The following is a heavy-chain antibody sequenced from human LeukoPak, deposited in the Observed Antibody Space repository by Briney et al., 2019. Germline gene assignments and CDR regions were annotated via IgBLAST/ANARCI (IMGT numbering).Heavy chain of an antibody. CDR1: GYTFTSYG. Sequence: ASVKVSCKASGYTFTSYGISWVRQAPGQGLEWMGWISAYNGNTNYAQKFQGRVTMTRDTSTSTVYMELSSLRSEDTAVYYCARAGYSSGWYYWGQGTLVTVSS. CDR3: ARAGYSSGWYY. CDR2: ISAYNGNT. V-gene: IGHV1-18*01. D-gene: IGHD6-19*01. J-gene: IGHJ4*02.